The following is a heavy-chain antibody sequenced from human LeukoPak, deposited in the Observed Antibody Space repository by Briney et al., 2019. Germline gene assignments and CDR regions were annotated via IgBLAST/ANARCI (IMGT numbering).Heavy chain of an antibody. CDR3: AKVSLNMVNDAFDI. Sequence: GGTLRLSCVGSGFTFSRHGLNWVRRAPGKGLEWVSGISPGGDITYYAESVKGRFTISRDNSKNTLYLQMNGLRAEDTAMYYCAKVSLNMVNDAFDIWGQGTMVSVSS. CDR1: GFTFSRHG. J-gene: IGHJ3*02. D-gene: IGHD4/OR15-4a*01. CDR2: ISPGGDIT. V-gene: IGHV3-23*01.